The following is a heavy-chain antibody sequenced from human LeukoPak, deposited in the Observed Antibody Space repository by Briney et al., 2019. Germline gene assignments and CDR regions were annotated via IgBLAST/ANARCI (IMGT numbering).Heavy chain of an antibody. CDR2: IREEGSEK. CDR3: VRQNTPSWNPHYHYYMDV. D-gene: IGHD1-1*01. V-gene: IGHV3-7*01. J-gene: IGHJ6*03. CDR1: GFTFSSYW. Sequence: PGGSLRLSCAASGFTFSSYWMTWVRQAPGKGLEWVADIREEGSEKYYVDSAKGRFTISRDNAKNSVYLQMNSLRAEDTAVYYCVRQNTPSWNPHYHYYMDVWGKGTTVTLSS.